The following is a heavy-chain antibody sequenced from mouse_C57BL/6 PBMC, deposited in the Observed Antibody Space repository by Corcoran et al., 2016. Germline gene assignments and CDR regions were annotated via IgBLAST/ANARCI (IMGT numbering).Heavy chain of an antibody. CDR3: ARSKSYYYGSSSYAMDY. CDR1: GFSLSTSGMG. V-gene: IGHV8-12*01. CDR2: IYCDDDK. D-gene: IGHD1-1*01. Sequence: QVTLKESGPGILQSSQTLSLTCSFSGFSLSTSGMGVSWIRQPSGKGLEWLAHIYCDDDKRYNPSLKSRLTISKDTSRNQVFLKITSVDTADTATYYCARSKSYYYGSSSYAMDYWGQGTSVTVSS. J-gene: IGHJ4*01.